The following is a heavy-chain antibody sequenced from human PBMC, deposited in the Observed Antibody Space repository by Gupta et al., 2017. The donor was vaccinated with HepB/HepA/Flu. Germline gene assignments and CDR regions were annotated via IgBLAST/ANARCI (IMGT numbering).Heavy chain of an antibody. CDR3: ASSITIFGVGDFDY. D-gene: IGHD3-3*01. V-gene: IGHV3-30*03. J-gene: IGHJ4*02. CDR2: ISYDGSNK. Sequence: QVQLVESGGGVVQPGRSLRLSCAASGFTFSSYGMHWVRQAPGKGLEWVAVISYDGSNKYYADSVKGRFTISRDNSKNTLYLQMNSLRAEDTAVYYCASSITIFGVGDFDYWGQGTLVTVSS. CDR1: GFTFSSYG.